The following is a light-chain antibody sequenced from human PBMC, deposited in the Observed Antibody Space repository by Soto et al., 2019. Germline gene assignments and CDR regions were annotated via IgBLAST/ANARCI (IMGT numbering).Light chain of an antibody. CDR2: GAS. CDR3: QQYNDWPPYT. J-gene: IGKJ2*01. Sequence: EIVMTQSPATLSVSPGDRATLSCRASQSVGSNLAWYRQKPGQAPRLLIYGASTRATGIPDRFSGSGSGTDFHLTISSLQSEDFAVYFCQQYNDWPPYTFGQGTKLEIK. CDR1: QSVGSN. V-gene: IGKV3-15*01.